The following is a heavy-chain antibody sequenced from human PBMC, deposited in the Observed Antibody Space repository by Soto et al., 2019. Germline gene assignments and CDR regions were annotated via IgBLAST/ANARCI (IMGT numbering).Heavy chain of an antibody. V-gene: IGHV3-74*01. CDR2: INNDGSST. Sequence: GGTLRLSCAASGFSLSSYWMHWVRQAPGKGLVWVSRINNDGSSTSYADSVKGRFTISRDNYKNTLYLNMDSLRADDTAVYFCAKDAVMVSSSYNYFHYWGQGTLVTGSS. CDR1: GFSLSSYW. J-gene: IGHJ4*02. CDR3: AKDAVMVSSSYNYFHY. D-gene: IGHD6-13*01.